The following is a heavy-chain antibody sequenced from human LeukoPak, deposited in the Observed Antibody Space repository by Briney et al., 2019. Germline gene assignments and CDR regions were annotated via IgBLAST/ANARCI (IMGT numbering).Heavy chain of an antibody. J-gene: IGHJ2*01. V-gene: IGHV4-39*01. D-gene: IGHD4-23*01. CDR1: GGSISRSSYY. CDR3: ARREYGGNSAWYFDL. CDR2: IYYSGST. Sequence: SETLSLTCTVSGGSISRSSYYWGWIRQPPGKGLEWIGSIYYSGSTYYNPSLKSRVTISVDTSKNQFSLELSSVTAADTAVYYCARREYGGNSAWYFDLWGRGTLATVSS.